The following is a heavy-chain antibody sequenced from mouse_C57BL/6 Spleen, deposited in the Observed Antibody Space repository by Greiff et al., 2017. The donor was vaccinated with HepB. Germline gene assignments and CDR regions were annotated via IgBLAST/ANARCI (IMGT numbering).Heavy chain of an antibody. Sequence: VQLQQPGAELVMPGASVKLSCKASGYTFTSYWMHWVKQRPGQGLEWIGEIDPSDSYTNYNQKFKGKSTLTVDKSSSTAYMQLSSLTSEDSAVYYCARPYDYDRYFDVWGTGTTVTVSS. CDR2: IDPSDSYT. D-gene: IGHD2-4*01. J-gene: IGHJ1*03. V-gene: IGHV1-69*01. CDR3: ARPYDYDRYFDV. CDR1: GYTFTSYW.